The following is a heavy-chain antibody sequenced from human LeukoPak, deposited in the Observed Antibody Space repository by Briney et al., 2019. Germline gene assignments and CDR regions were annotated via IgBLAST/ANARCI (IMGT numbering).Heavy chain of an antibody. CDR1: GYTFTGYY. V-gene: IGHV1-2*02. Sequence: GASVKVSCKASGYTFTGYYMHWVRQAPGQGLEWMGWINPNSGGTNYAQKFQGRVTMTRDTSISTAYMELSRLRSDDTAVYYCASIYCSSTSCYWLHFDYWGQGTLVTVSS. D-gene: IGHD2-2*01. CDR2: INPNSGGT. J-gene: IGHJ4*02. CDR3: ASIYCSSTSCYWLHFDY.